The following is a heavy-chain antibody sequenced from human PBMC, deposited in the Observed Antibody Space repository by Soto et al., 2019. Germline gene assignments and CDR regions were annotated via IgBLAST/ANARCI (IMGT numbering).Heavy chain of an antibody. CDR3: ARDTYYYDSSGGSTYYYYGMDV. D-gene: IGHD3-22*01. Sequence: ASVKVSCKASGYIFTSYGISWVRQAPGQGLEWMGWISAYNGNTNYAQKLQGRVTMTTDTSTSTAYMELRSLRSDDTAVYYCARDTYYYDSSGGSTYYYYGMDVWGQGTTVTVSS. CDR1: GYIFTSYG. CDR2: ISAYNGNT. V-gene: IGHV1-18*01. J-gene: IGHJ6*02.